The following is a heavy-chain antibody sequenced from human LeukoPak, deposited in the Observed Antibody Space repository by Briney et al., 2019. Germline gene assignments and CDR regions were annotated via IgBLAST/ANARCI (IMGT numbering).Heavy chain of an antibody. CDR2: IWYDGSNK. Sequence: GGSLRLSCAASGFTFSSYGMHWVRQAPGKGLEWVAVIWYDGSNKYYADSVKGRFTISRDNSKNTLYLQMNSLRAEDTAAYYCARDVQRGYSYGSLLFDYWGQGTLVTVSS. V-gene: IGHV3-33*01. J-gene: IGHJ4*02. CDR3: ARDVQRGYSYGSLLFDY. CDR1: GFTFSSYG. D-gene: IGHD5-18*01.